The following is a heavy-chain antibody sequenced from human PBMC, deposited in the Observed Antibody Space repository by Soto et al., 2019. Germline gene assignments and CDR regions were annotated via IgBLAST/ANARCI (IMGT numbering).Heavy chain of an antibody. CDR2: INAGNGNT. V-gene: IGHV1-3*01. J-gene: IGHJ4*02. CDR3: ARDLEQPQGYSGYDY. D-gene: IGHD5-12*01. Sequence: ASVKGSCKASGYTFTSYAMHWVRQAPGQRLEWMGWINAGNGNTKYSQKFQGRVTITRDTSASTAYMELSSLRSEDTAVYYCARDLEQPQGYSGYDYWGQGTLVTVSS. CDR1: GYTFTSYA.